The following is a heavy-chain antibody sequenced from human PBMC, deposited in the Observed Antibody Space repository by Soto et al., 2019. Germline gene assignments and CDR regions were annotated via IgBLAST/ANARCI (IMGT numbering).Heavy chain of an antibody. Sequence: GGSLRLSCAASGFTFSSYSMNWVRQAPGKGLEWVSYISSSSGTIYYADSVKGRFTISRDNAKNSLYLQMNSLRAEDTAVYYCARGSYCSGGTCYVLRNSWGQGTLVTVSS. CDR1: GFTFSSYS. CDR2: ISSSSGTI. J-gene: IGHJ4*02. CDR3: ARGSYCSGGTCYVLRNS. D-gene: IGHD2-15*01. V-gene: IGHV3-48*01.